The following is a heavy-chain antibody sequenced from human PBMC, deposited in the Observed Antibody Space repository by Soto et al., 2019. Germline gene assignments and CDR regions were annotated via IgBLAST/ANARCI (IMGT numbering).Heavy chain of an antibody. CDR2: MNPNSGKT. D-gene: IGHD6-13*01. J-gene: IGHJ6*03. CDR3: ARGPGSWYYYYMDV. V-gene: IGHV1-8*01. CDR1: GYTFTSYD. Sequence: QVQLVQSGAEVKKPGASVKVSCKASGYTFTSYDIHWVRQATGQGLEWMGWMNPNSGKTGYAQKFQGRDTMTRNTSISTAYMELSSLRSEDTAVYYCARGPGSWYYYYMDVWGKGTTVTVSS.